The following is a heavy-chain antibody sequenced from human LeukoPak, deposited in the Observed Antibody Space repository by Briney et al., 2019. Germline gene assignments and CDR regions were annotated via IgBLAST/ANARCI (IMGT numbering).Heavy chain of an antibody. CDR2: ISENSKDI. D-gene: IGHD6-13*01. CDR1: GFTISSYS. Sequence: GGSLRLSCVVSGFTISSYSMNWVRQAPGKGLEWVSSISENSKDIFYVDSVKGRFTISRDNAKNSLYLQMNSLRAEDTAVYYCASYRRFDIAAAPSPLYWGQGTLVTVSS. CDR3: ASYRRFDIAAAPSPLY. J-gene: IGHJ4*02. V-gene: IGHV3-21*01.